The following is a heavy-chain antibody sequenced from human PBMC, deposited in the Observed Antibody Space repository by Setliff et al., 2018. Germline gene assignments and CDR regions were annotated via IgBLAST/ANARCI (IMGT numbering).Heavy chain of an antibody. Sequence: PGGSLRLSCAASGFTFSDYGMHWVRQAPGKGLAWVANIKQDGSEKYYVDSVKGRFTISRDNAKNSLYLQMNSLRAEDTAVYYCARDHVYGSQYYYYYYGMDVWGQGTTVTVSS. CDR2: IKQDGSEK. CDR1: GFTFSDYG. J-gene: IGHJ6*02. CDR3: ARDHVYGSQYYYYYYGMDV. V-gene: IGHV3-7*01. D-gene: IGHD3-10*01.